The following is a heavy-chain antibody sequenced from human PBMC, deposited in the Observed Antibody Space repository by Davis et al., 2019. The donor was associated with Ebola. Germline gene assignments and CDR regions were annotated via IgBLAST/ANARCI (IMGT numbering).Heavy chain of an antibody. Sequence: GGSLRLSCAASGFTFSSYAMHWVRQAPGKGLEYVSAISSNGGSTYYANSVKGRFTISRDNSKNTLYLQMGSLRAEDMAVYYCARVMVRGVIGAFDIWGQGTMVTVSS. J-gene: IGHJ3*02. CDR1: GFTFSSYA. V-gene: IGHV3-64*01. D-gene: IGHD3-10*01. CDR3: ARVMVRGVIGAFDI. CDR2: ISSNGGST.